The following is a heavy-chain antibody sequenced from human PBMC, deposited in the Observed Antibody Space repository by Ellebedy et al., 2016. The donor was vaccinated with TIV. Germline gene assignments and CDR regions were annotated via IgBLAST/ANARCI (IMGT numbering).Heavy chain of an antibody. CDR3: AKDIELIRGSLDH. Sequence: GESLKISCAASGFSFSSCGMTWVRQAPGEGLEWVSAIGGSGTPTNYADFVRGRFTISRDNSKNTLYLEMNNLRAEDTAVYYCAKDIELIRGSLDHWGQGTLLTVSS. V-gene: IGHV3-23*01. CDR2: IGGSGTPT. CDR1: GFSFSSCG. D-gene: IGHD1-26*01. J-gene: IGHJ4*02.